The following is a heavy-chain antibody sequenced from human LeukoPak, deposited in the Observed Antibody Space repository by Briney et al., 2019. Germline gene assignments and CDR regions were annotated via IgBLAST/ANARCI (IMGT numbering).Heavy chain of an antibody. V-gene: IGHV5-51*01. J-gene: IGHJ4*02. D-gene: IGHD2/OR15-2a*01. CDR1: GYIFTSYW. Sequence: GESLKISGNGCGYIFTSYWSGCVRQMPGKGLEWMGIIYPGDSDTRYSPSFQGQVTISADKSISPAFLQWSSLKASDTAIYYCARQPPSTNYSDYWGQGALVTVSS. CDR3: ARQPPSTNYSDY. CDR2: IYPGDSDT.